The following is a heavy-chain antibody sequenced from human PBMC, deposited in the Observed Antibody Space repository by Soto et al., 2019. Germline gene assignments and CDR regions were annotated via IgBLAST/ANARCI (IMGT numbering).Heavy chain of an antibody. D-gene: IGHD3-3*01. J-gene: IGHJ4*02. V-gene: IGHV1-69*12. Sequence: QVQLVQSGAEVKKPGSSVKVSCKASGGTFSSYAFSWVRQAPGQGLEWVGGIIPIFGTANYAQKFQGRVTVXADESTSTAYMELSSLRSEDTAVYYCARVRVRFLAWLGSEGWGQGTLVTVSS. CDR3: ARVRVRFLAWLGSEG. CDR1: GGTFSSYA. CDR2: IIPIFGTA.